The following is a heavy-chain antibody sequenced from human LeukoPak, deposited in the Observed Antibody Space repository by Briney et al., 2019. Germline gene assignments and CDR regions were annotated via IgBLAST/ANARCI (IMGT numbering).Heavy chain of an antibody. D-gene: IGHD2-8*01. J-gene: IGHJ6*02. Sequence: GGSLRLSCAASGFTFRDYYMTWLRQAPGKGLEWLSYISNSGSTVFYADSIKGRFTVSRDNAKRSLYLQIESLRDDDTAVYHCALGTISKDYYFGMDVWGQGTTVTVSS. V-gene: IGHV3-11*01. CDR1: GFTFRDYY. CDR3: ALGTISKDYYFGMDV. CDR2: ISNSGSTV.